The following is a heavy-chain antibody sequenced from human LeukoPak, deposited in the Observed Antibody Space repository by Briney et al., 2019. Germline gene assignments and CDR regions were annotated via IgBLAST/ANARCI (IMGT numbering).Heavy chain of an antibody. CDR1: GFTFSSYA. Sequence: GGSLRLSCAASGFTFSSYAMSWVRQAPGKGLEWVSVITGSGGSSYYADSVKGRFTISRDNSKNTLYLQVNSLRAEDTAVYYCAKDSAMVRGIIYYGMDVWGQGTTVTVSS. J-gene: IGHJ6*02. CDR3: AKDSAMVRGIIYYGMDV. D-gene: IGHD3-10*01. CDR2: ITGSGGSS. V-gene: IGHV3-23*01.